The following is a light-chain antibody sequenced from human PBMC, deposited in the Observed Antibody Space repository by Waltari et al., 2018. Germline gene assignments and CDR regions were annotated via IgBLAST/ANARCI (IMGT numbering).Light chain of an antibody. CDR3: QQYYSTPPRT. CDR2: WAS. V-gene: IGKV4-1*01. J-gene: IGKJ1*01. CDR1: QRVLYSSNNMNY. Sequence: DIVMTTSPASLAVFLGKRAHINCKSSQRVLYSSNNMNYLAWYQQKPGQTPKLLMYWASTRESGVHDRFSGSGSGTDFTLTISSLQAEDVAVYYCQQYYSTPPRTFGQGTKVEIK.